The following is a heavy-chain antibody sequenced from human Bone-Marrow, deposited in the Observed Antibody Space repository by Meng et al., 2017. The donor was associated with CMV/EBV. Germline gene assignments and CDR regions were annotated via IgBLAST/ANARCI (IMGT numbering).Heavy chain of an antibody. J-gene: IGHJ6*02. CDR2: ISSSSSTR. CDR3: AKVDQSKNRNDYYDYGMDV. D-gene: IGHD2-2*01. Sequence: GESLKISCAASGFTFSSYSMNWVCQAPGKGLEWVSYISSSSSTRYYADSVKGRFTISRDNAKNSLYLQMNSLRAEDTAVYYCAKVDQSKNRNDYYDYGMDVWGQGPTVTVSS. CDR1: GFTFSSYS. V-gene: IGHV3-48*04.